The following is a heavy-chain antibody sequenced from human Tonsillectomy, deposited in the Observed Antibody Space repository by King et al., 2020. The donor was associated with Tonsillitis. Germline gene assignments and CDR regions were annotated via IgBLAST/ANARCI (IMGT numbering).Heavy chain of an antibody. V-gene: IGHV3-23*04. D-gene: IGHD3-9*01. J-gene: IGHJ4*02. CDR3: ARAYYDILTGYAY. Sequence: VQLVESGGGLVQPGGSLRLSCAASGFTFSSYAMTWVRQAPGKGLEWVSGIGSRGGSTYYADSVKGRFTISRDNSKNTLYLQMNSLRAEDAAVYYCARAYYDILTGYAYWGQGTLVTVSS. CDR2: IGSRGGST. CDR1: GFTFSSYA.